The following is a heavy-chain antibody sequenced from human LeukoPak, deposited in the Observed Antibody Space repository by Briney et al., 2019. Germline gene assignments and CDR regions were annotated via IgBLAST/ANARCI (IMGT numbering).Heavy chain of an antibody. J-gene: IGHJ4*02. Sequence: GGSLRLSCAASGFTFSSYSMNWVRQAPGKGLEWVSSISSSSSYIYYADSVKGRFTISRDNAKNSLYLQMNSLRAEDTAVYYCARASRGYCSSTSCSHFDYWAREPWSPSPQ. D-gene: IGHD2-2*01. CDR3: ARASRGYCSSTSCSHFDY. CDR1: GFTFSSYS. V-gene: IGHV3-21*04. CDR2: ISSSSSYI.